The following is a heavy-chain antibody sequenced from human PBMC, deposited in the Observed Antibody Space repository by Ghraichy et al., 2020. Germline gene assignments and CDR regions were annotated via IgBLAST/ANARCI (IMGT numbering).Heavy chain of an antibody. CDR3: ARVRGSYSLDS. Sequence: LSLTCAAFGFTFSSYSMSWVRQAPGKGLQWVANIKQDGSEKYYVDSVKGRFTISRDNAKNSLFLQMNSLRAEDTAVYYCARVRGSYSLDSWGQGTLVTVSS. CDR2: IKQDGSEK. CDR1: GFTFSSYS. J-gene: IGHJ4*02. V-gene: IGHV3-7*03. D-gene: IGHD4-11*01.